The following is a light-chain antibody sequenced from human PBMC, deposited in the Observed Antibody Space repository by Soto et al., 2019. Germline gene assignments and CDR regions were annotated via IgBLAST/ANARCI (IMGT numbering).Light chain of an antibody. CDR1: QSISSW. CDR2: KSF. CDR3: QQYDVHPPT. J-gene: IGKJ5*01. Sequence: DIQMTQSPSTLSASVGDRVRITCRASQSISSWLAWYQQKAGKAPKLLIYKSFSLQSGVPSRFSGSGSGTEFTLTISSLQADDFATYYCQQYDVHPPTFGQGTRLEI. V-gene: IGKV1-5*03.